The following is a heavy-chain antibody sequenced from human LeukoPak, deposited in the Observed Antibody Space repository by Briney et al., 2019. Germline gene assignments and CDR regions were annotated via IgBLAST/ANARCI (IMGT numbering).Heavy chain of an antibody. CDR1: GSSISFYY. J-gene: IGHJ5*02. CDR3: ARSRRSSGDWFDP. Sequence: PSETLSLTCPVSGSSISFYYWNWIRQSPGGGLEWIGYIYAGGSTNYNPSLKTRVTISIDTSKNQFSLNLTSVTAADTALYYCARSRRSSGDWFDPWGQGTLITVSS. V-gene: IGHV4-4*09. CDR2: IYAGGST. D-gene: IGHD3-10*01.